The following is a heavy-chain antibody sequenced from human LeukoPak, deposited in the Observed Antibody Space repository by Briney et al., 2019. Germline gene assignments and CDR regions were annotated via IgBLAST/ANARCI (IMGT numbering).Heavy chain of an antibody. CDR2: IYHSGST. CDR3: AREAGYYDSSGYYWDY. D-gene: IGHD3-22*01. V-gene: IGHV4-38-2*02. J-gene: IGHJ4*02. CDR1: GYSISSGYY. Sequence: PSETLSLTCTVSGYSISSGYYWGWIRQPPVKGLEWIGSIYHSGSTYYNPSLKSRVTISVDTSKNQFSLKLSSVTAADTAVYYCAREAGYYDSSGYYWDYWGQGTLVTVSS.